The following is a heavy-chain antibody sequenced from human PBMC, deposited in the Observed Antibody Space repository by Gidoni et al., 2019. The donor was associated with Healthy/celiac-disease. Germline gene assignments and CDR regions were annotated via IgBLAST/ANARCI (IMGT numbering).Heavy chain of an antibody. D-gene: IGHD4-17*01. Sequence: EVQLVESGGGLVQPGGSLRLSCAASGFTFSSYWMSWVRQAPGKGLEWVANIKQDGSEQYYVDSVKGRFTISRDNAKNSLYLQMNSLRAEDTAVYYCAADYGGNSGRYYYGMDVWGQGTTVTVSS. CDR3: AADYGGNSGRYYYGMDV. V-gene: IGHV3-7*01. J-gene: IGHJ6*02. CDR1: GFTFSSYW. CDR2: IKQDGSEQ.